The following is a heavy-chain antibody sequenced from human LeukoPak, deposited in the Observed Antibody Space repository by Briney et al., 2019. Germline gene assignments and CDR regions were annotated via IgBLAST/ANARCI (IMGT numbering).Heavy chain of an antibody. CDR2: ISGSDGST. CDR3: AKGRGYCTGGSCYSDY. Sequence: PGGSVRLSCTASGFTFSDYAMSWVRQAPGKGLEWVSTISGSDGSTYYADSLKGRFTISRDNSKNTLYLQMNSLRVEDTAIYYCAKGRGYCTGGSCYSDYWGQGTLVTVSS. J-gene: IGHJ4*02. CDR1: GFTFSDYA. D-gene: IGHD2-15*01. V-gene: IGHV3-23*01.